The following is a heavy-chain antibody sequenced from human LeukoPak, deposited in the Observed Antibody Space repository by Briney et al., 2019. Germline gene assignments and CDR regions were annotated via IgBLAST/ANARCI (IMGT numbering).Heavy chain of an antibody. CDR2: ISGGGDAT. CDR3: AKAAANYGSGVNWFDP. Sequence: GGSLRLSCAASEFTFSIYAMSWVRQAPGKGLEWVSTISGGGDATYYADSVKGRFTISRDNSKNTLYLQMNSLRAEDTAVYYCAKAAANYGSGVNWFDPWGQGTLVTVSS. CDR1: EFTFSIYA. V-gene: IGHV3-23*01. J-gene: IGHJ5*02. D-gene: IGHD3-10*01.